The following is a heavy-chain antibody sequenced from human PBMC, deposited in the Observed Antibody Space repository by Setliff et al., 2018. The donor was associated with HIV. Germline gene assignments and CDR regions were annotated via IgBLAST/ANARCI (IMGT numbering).Heavy chain of an antibody. Sequence: SETLSLTCTVSGGSISSHYWSWIRQPPGKGLEWIGYIYYSGSTNYNPSLKGRVTISVDTSKNQFSLKLSSVTAADTAVYYCARQVGNKVLFDSWGQGTLVTVSS. CDR3: ARQVGNKVLFDS. D-gene: IGHD7-27*01. CDR2: IYYSGST. V-gene: IGHV4-59*11. CDR1: GGSISSHY. J-gene: IGHJ4*02.